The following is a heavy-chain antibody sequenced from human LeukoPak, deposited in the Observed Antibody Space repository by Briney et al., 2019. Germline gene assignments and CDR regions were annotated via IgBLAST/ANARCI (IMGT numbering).Heavy chain of an antibody. Sequence: SETLSLTCTVSGGSISSYYWSWIRQPPGKGLEWIGYIYYSGSTNYNPSLKSRVTISVDTSKNQFSLKLSSVTAADTAVYYSARDFCGGDCYLGGYYFDYWGQGTLVTVSS. J-gene: IGHJ4*02. D-gene: IGHD2-21*02. V-gene: IGHV4-59*01. CDR3: ARDFCGGDCYLGGYYFDY. CDR1: GGSISSYY. CDR2: IYYSGST.